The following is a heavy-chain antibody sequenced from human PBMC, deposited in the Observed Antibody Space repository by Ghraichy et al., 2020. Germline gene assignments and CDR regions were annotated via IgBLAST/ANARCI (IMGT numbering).Heavy chain of an antibody. V-gene: IGHV3-21*01. CDR2: ITSSSKYI. Sequence: GESLNISCAASGFTFSSYSMDWVRQAPGKGLEWVSSITSSSKYIYYAGSVKGRFTISRDNAKNSLYLQMNSLRAEDTAVYYCARGWDYGWYFYYGMDVWGQGTTVTVSS. D-gene: IGHD3-10*01. CDR1: GFTFSSYS. J-gene: IGHJ6*02. CDR3: ARGWDYGWYFYYGMDV.